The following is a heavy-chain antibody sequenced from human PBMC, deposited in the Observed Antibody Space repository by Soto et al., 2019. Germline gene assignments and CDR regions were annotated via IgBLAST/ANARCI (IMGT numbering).Heavy chain of an antibody. CDR3: AKGSNYYDSSGYPDYYGMDV. Sequence: GGSLRLSCAASGFTFSSYAMSWVRQAPGKGLEWVSIISDSGGNTYYADSVKGRLTISRDNSKNTLYLQMNSLRAEDTAVYYCAKGSNYYDSSGYPDYYGMDVWGQGTTVTVSS. D-gene: IGHD3-22*01. V-gene: IGHV3-23*01. CDR1: GFTFSSYA. J-gene: IGHJ6*02. CDR2: ISDSGGNT.